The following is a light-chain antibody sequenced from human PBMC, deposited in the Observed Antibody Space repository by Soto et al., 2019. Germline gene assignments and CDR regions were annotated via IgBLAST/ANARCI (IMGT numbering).Light chain of an antibody. V-gene: IGKV3-15*01. CDR1: QSVSSN. Sequence: EIVMTQSPATLSVSPGERATLSCRASQSVSSNLAWYQQKPGQAPRLLIYGASTTATGTPARFSGSGSGTEFTLTISSLQSEDFAIYFCQQYNNWPPDRTFGQGTKVEIK. J-gene: IGKJ1*01. CDR2: GAS. CDR3: QQYNNWPPDRT.